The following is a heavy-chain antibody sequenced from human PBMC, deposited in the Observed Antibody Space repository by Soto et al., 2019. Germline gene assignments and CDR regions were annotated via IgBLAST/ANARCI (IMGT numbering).Heavy chain of an antibody. V-gene: IGHV3-33*08. CDR2: IWYDGTNR. CDR3: ARESSSGRRDRIDY. J-gene: IGHJ4*02. CDR1: GFTFSNHG. D-gene: IGHD6-19*01. Sequence: GGSLRLSCAASGFTFSNHGMHWVRQAPGKGLEWVTVIWYDGTNRFYADSVKGRFTISRDISENTVFLQMNSLRAEDTAVYYCARESSSGRRDRIDYWGQGTLVTVSS.